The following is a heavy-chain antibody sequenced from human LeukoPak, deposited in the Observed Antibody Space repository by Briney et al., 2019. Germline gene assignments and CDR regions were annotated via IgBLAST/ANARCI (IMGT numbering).Heavy chain of an antibody. D-gene: IGHD1-26*01. V-gene: IGHV1-2*06. J-gene: IGHJ4*02. Sequence: ASVKVSCKASGYTFTGYYMHWVRQAPGQGLEWMGRINPNSGGTNYAQKFQGRVTMTRDTSISTAYMELSRLRSDDTAVSYCARGVVGESYYFDYWGQGTLVTVSS. CDR3: ARGVVGESYYFDY. CDR2: INPNSGGT. CDR1: GYTFTGYY.